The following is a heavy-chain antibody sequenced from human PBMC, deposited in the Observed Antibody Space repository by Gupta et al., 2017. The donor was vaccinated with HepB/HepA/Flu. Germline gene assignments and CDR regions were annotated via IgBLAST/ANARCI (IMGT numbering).Heavy chain of an antibody. CDR3: ASSGYSYGHKTFDY. D-gene: IGHD5-18*01. CDR2: ISSSGSTI. Sequence: EVQLVESGGGLVQPGGSLRLSCAASGFTFSSYEMNWVRQAPGKGLEWVSYISSSGSTIYYADSVKGRFTISRDNAKNSLYLQMNSLRAEDTAVYYCASSGYSYGHKTFDYWGQGTLVTVSS. V-gene: IGHV3-48*03. J-gene: IGHJ4*02. CDR1: GFTFSSYE.